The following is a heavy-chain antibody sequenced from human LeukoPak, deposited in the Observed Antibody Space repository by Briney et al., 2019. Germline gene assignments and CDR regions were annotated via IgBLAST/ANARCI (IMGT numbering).Heavy chain of an antibody. CDR1: GYSSTSYC. D-gene: IGHD6-13*01. V-gene: IGHV5-10-1*01. CDR3: ASAYSSSWYQEY. J-gene: IGHJ4*02. Sequence: AQALMIYCTGSGYSSTSYCISWVRHLRRKGMGWMGRIDYSDSYTNYSPSFQGHVTISADKSISTAYLQWSRLKASDTDMYYCASAYSSSWYQEYWGQGTLVTVSS. CDR2: IDYSDSYT.